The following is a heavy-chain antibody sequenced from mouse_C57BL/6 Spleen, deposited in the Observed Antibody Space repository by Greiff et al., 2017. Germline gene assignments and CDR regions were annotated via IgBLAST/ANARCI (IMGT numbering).Heavy chain of an antibody. J-gene: IGHJ4*01. CDR3: ARGHYGSSYAMDY. D-gene: IGHD1-1*01. CDR2: ISSGSSTI. Sequence: EVQLVESGGGLVKPGGSLKLSCAASGFTFSDYGMHWVRQAPEKGLEWVAYISSGSSTIYYADTVKGRFTISRDNATNTLFLQMTSLRSEDTAMYYCARGHYGSSYAMDYWGQGTSVTVSS. V-gene: IGHV5-17*01. CDR1: GFTFSDYG.